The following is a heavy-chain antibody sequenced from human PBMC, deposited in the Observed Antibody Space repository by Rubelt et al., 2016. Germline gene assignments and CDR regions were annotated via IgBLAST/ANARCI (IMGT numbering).Heavy chain of an antibody. V-gene: IGHV4-61*05. D-gene: IGHD3/OR15-3a*01. CDR2: VYYTGST. CDR1: GGSISSSSYY. CDR3: ASGTVYFDN. J-gene: IGHJ4*02. Sequence: QLQLQESGPGLVKPSETLSLNCTVSGGSISSSSYYCGWIRQSPGKGLEWIGYVYYTGSTHYNPSLKSRVTISADRSKNQLSLKRSAVTAADTAVYYCASGTVYFDNWGQGTLVTVSS.